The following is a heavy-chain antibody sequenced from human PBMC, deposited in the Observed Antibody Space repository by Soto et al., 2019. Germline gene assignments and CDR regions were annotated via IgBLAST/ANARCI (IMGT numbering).Heavy chain of an antibody. Sequence: ASVKVSCKASGGTFSSYAISWVRQAPGQGLEWMGGIIPIFGTANYAQKFQGRVTITADESTSTAYMELSSLRSEDTAVYYCAREGEGCSGGSCSGYWFDPWGQGTLVTVSS. J-gene: IGHJ5*02. CDR3: AREGEGCSGGSCSGYWFDP. CDR2: IIPIFGTA. D-gene: IGHD2-15*01. CDR1: GGTFSSYA. V-gene: IGHV1-69*13.